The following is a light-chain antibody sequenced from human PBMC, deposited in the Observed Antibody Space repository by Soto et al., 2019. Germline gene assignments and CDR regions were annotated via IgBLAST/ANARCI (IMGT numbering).Light chain of an antibody. CDR2: GAS. CDR1: QSVSSN. V-gene: IGKV3-20*01. Sequence: EIVMTQSPATLSVSPGERATLSCRASQSVSSNLAWYQQKPGQAPRLLIYGASSRATGIPDRFSGSGSGTDFTLTISRLEPEDFAVYYCQQYGSLGVTFGPGTKVDIK. J-gene: IGKJ3*01. CDR3: QQYGSLGVT.